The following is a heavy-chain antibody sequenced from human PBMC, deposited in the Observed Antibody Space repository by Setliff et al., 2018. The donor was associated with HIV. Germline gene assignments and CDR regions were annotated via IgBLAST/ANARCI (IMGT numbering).Heavy chain of an antibody. J-gene: IGHJ6*03. V-gene: IGHV1-69*02. D-gene: IGHD3-3*01. CDR1: RSTFNSHT. Sequence: GASVKVSRKASRSTFNSHTINWVRQAPGQGLDWMGRIIPILGVANYAQRFQGKVTITADKSTSTAYMELTSLRFDDTAMYYCVRGVQSPPHYSYYYMDVWGEGTMVTVSS. CDR3: VRGVQSPPHYSYYYMDV. CDR2: IIPILGVA.